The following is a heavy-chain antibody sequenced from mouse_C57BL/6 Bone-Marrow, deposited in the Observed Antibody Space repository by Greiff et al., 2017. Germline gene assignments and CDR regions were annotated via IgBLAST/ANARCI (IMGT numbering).Heavy chain of an antibody. CDR2: IWRGGST. Sequence: VMLVESGPGLVQPSQSLSITCTVSGFSLTSYGVHWVRQSPGKGLEWLGVIWRGGSTDYNAAFMSRLSITKDNSKSQVFFKMNSLQADDTAIYYRAKDYSNYWYFDVWGTGTTVTVSS. CDR1: GFSLTSYG. D-gene: IGHD2-5*01. J-gene: IGHJ1*03. CDR3: AKDYSNYWYFDV. V-gene: IGHV2-5*01.